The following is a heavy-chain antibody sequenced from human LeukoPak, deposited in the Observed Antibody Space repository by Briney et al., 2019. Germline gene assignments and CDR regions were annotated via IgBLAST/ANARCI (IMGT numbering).Heavy chain of an antibody. CDR2: IGTAGDT. J-gene: IGHJ4*01. V-gene: IGHV3-13*01. CDR1: GFTFSSYD. Sequence: GGSLRLSCAASGFTFSSYDMHWVRQATGKGLEWVSAIGTAGDTYYPGSVKGRFTISRDNAKNSLYLQMNSLRAEDTAVYYCARGRWGRLVFDYWGQGTLVTVSS. D-gene: IGHD2-21*02. CDR3: ARGRWGRLVFDY.